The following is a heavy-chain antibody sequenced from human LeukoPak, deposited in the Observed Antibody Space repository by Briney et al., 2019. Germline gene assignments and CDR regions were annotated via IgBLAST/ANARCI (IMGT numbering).Heavy chain of an antibody. J-gene: IGHJ4*02. D-gene: IGHD1-14*01. V-gene: IGHV3-53*01. CDR3: ARGVEPLAANTLAY. CDR1: GFTVITND. CDR2: LYSDGNT. Sequence: GGSLRLSCAASGFTVITNDMTWVREGPGKGLEWVSVLYSDGNTKYADSVQGRFTISSDNSKNTLYLEMNSLSPDDTAVYYCARGVEPLAANTLAYWGQGTLVTVSS.